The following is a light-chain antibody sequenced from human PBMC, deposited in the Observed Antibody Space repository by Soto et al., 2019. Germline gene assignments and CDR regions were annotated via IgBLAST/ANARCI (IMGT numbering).Light chain of an antibody. CDR2: RNN. CDR3: AAWDDSLSGLDVV. Sequence: QAVVTQPPSASGTPGQRVTISCSGSSSNIGSNYVYWYQQLPGTAPKLLIYRNNQRPSGVPDRFSGSKSGTSASLAISGLRSEDEADYYCAAWDDSLSGLDVVFGGGTKLTVL. J-gene: IGLJ2*01. V-gene: IGLV1-47*01. CDR1: SSNIGSNY.